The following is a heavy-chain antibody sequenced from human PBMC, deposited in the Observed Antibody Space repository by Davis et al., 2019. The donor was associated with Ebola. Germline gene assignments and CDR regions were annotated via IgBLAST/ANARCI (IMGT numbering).Heavy chain of an antibody. CDR3: ARDRGIVGATEVFDY. CDR1: GFTFSSFA. V-gene: IGHV3-30*04. CDR2: TSHDGSNK. Sequence: GESLKISCAASGFTFSSFAMHWVRQAPGKGLEWVAVTSHDGSNKYYADSVKGRFTISRDNSKNTLFLQMSSLRAEDTAVYYCARDRGIVGATEVFDYWGQGTLVTVSS. D-gene: IGHD1-26*01. J-gene: IGHJ4*02.